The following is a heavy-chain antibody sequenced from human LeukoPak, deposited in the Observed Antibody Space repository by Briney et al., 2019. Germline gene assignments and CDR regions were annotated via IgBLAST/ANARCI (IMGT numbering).Heavy chain of an antibody. J-gene: IGHJ4*02. Sequence: GGSLRLSCAASGFTFSSYSMNWVRQAPGKGLEWVSSISSSSSYIYYADSVKGRFTISRDNAKNSLYLQVNSLRVEDTAVYYCARLAAAGTLDNWGQGTLVTVSS. V-gene: IGHV3-21*01. CDR2: ISSSSSYI. D-gene: IGHD6-13*01. CDR3: ARLAAAGTLDN. CDR1: GFTFSSYS.